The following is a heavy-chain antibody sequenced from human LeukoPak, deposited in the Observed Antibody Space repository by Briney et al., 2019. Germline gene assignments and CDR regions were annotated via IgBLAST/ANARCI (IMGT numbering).Heavy chain of an antibody. CDR2: IYYSGST. J-gene: IGHJ4*02. CDR3: ARVNSAMVRGVITNFDY. CDR1: GGSISSGGYY. V-gene: IGHV4-31*11. Sequence: SETLSLTCAVYGGSISSGGYYWSWIRQHPGKGLEWIGYIYYSGSTYYNPSLKSRVTISVDTSKNQFSLKLSSVTAADTAVYYCARVNSAMVRGVITNFDYWGQGTLVTVSS. D-gene: IGHD3-10*01.